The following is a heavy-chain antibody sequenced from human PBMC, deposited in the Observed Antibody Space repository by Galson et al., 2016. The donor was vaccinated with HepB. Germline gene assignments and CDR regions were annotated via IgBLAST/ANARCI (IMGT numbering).Heavy chain of an antibody. CDR1: GYTFNSYG. CDR2: ITAYSANT. Sequence: QSGAEVKKPGASVKVSCKASGYTFNSYGINWVRQAPGEGLEWMGWITAYSANTHYAQKLQGRVTMTTDTNTGTAFMELRSLRSDDTAIYFCATLAGYSDSSRVDYWGQGTLVTVSS. D-gene: IGHD2-21*01. CDR3: ATLAGYSDSSRVDY. J-gene: IGHJ4*02. V-gene: IGHV1-18*01.